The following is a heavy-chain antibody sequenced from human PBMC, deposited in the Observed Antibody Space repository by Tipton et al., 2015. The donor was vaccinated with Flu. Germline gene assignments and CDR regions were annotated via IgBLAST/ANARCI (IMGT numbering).Heavy chain of an antibody. D-gene: IGHD3-3*01. CDR1: KFTFSNYW. CDR2: ISSSGSTI. CDR3: ARDHPPSITVLGEITDYFGMDV. Sequence: GSLRLSCVASKFTFSNYWMSWIRQAPGKGLEWVSHISSSGSTINYADSVKGRFTISRDNAKNSLYLQMNSLRAEDTAVYYCARDHPPSITVLGEITDYFGMDVWGQGTTVTVSS. J-gene: IGHJ6*02. V-gene: IGHV3-11*01.